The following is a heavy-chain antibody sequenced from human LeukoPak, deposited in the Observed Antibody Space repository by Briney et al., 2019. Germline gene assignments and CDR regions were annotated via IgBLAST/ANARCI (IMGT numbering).Heavy chain of an antibody. J-gene: IGHJ4*02. CDR2: INHSGST. V-gene: IGHV4-34*01. CDR3: AGSIAARLDY. CDR1: GGSFRGYY. D-gene: IGHD6-6*01. Sequence: AETLSLTCAVYGGSFRGYYWSWIRQPPGKGLEWIGEINHSGSTNYNPSLKSRVTISVDTSKNQFSLKLSSVTAADTAVYYCAGSIAARLDYWGQGTLVTVSS.